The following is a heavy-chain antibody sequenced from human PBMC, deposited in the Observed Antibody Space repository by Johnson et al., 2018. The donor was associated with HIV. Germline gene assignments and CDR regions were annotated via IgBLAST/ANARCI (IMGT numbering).Heavy chain of an antibody. J-gene: IGHJ3*01. CDR3: ARVSRVGEIAVLSDAFDL. D-gene: IGHD3-10*01. Sequence: VQLVESGGGLVQPGGSLRLSCAASGFSFDDYGMSWVRQAPGKGLEWVSGLNWNGGNTNYADSVKGRFAISRDNAKNSLYLPMNSLRAEDTAFYYCARVSRVGEIAVLSDAFDLWGQGTMVTVSS. CDR2: LNWNGGNT. CDR1: GFSFDDYG. V-gene: IGHV3-20*04.